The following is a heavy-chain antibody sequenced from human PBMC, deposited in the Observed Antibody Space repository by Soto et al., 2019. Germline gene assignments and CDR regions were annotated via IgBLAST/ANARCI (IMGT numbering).Heavy chain of an antibody. J-gene: IGHJ5*02. V-gene: IGHV4-34*01. CDR2: INHSGST. CDR3: ARDRRLITMVRGVSLWFDP. Sequence: SATLCLTWALHRGSFTGGDCSWIRQPPGKGLEWIGEINHSGSTNYNPSLKSRVTISVDTSKNQFSLKLSSVTAADTAVYYCARDRRLITMVRGVSLWFDPWGQGTLVTVS. CDR1: RGSFTGGD. D-gene: IGHD3-10*01.